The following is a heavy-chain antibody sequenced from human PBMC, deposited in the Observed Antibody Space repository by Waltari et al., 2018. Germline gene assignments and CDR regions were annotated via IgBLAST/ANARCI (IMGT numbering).Heavy chain of an antibody. CDR3: ATYIGASVGTAAFDV. J-gene: IGHJ3*01. V-gene: IGHV4-39*01. CDR1: GVSITSNRHY. Sequence: QLQLQESGPGLVKPSETLYLTCSVSGVSITSNRHYWGWIRQPPGQGLEWIGTMSYTGATYSSPSLQSRFTISRDTANNQLSLKLGSVTAADTAVYYCATYIGASVGTAAFDVWGQGTMVTVSS. CDR2: MSYTGAT. D-gene: IGHD5-12*01.